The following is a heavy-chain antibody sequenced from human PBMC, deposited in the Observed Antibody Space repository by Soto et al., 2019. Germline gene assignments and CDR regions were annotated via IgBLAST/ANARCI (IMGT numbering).Heavy chain of an antibody. V-gene: IGHV1-3*01. CDR1: GYTFTSYA. CDR3: ARASDGYNWYFDL. D-gene: IGHD5-12*01. CDR2: INAGNGNT. Sequence: QVQLVQSGAEVKKPGASVKVSCKASGYTFTSYAMHWVRQAPGQRLEWMGWINAGNGNTKYSQKSQGRVTITRDTXASTGYMELSSLRSEDTAVYYCARASDGYNWYFDLWGRGALVTVSS. J-gene: IGHJ2*01.